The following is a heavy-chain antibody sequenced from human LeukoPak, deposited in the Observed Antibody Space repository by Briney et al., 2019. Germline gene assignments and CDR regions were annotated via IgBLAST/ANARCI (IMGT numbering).Heavy chain of an antibody. Sequence: SGGSLRLSCAASGFTFSSYAMSWVRQAPGKELEWVSAISGSGGSTYYADSVKGRFTISRDNSKNTLYLQMNSLRAEDTAVYYCAKGALFCGGDCYSPADAFDIWGQGTMVTVSS. CDR1: GFTFSSYA. V-gene: IGHV3-23*01. CDR2: ISGSGGST. J-gene: IGHJ3*02. D-gene: IGHD2-21*02. CDR3: AKGALFCGGDCYSPADAFDI.